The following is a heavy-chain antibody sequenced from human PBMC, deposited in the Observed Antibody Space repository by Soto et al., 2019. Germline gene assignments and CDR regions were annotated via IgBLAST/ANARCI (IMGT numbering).Heavy chain of an antibody. CDR2: IKSKTDGGTT. J-gene: IGHJ6*02. CDR1: GFTFSNAW. D-gene: IGHD1-1*01. V-gene: IGHV3-15*07. CDR3: TTDLQSLERIYYYYGMDV. Sequence: GGSLRLSCAASGFTFSNAWMNWVRQAPGKGLEWVGRIKSKTDGGTTDYAAPVKGRFTISRDDSKNTLYLQMNSLKTEDTAVYYCTTDLQSLERIYYYYGMDVWGQGTTVNVSS.